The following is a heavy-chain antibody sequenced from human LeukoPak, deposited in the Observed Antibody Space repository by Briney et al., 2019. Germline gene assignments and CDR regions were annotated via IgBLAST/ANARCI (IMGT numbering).Heavy chain of an antibody. V-gene: IGHV1-24*01. CDR2: FDPEDGET. J-gene: IGHJ4*02. D-gene: IGHD3-22*01. Sequence: ASVKVSCKASGYTFTSYGISWVRQAPGQGLEWMGGFDPEDGETIYAQKFQGRVTMTEDTSTDTAYMELSSLRSEDTAVYYCATAGTSGGYYLYYFDYWGQGTLVTVSS. CDR3: ATAGTSGGYYLYYFDY. CDR1: GYTFTSYG.